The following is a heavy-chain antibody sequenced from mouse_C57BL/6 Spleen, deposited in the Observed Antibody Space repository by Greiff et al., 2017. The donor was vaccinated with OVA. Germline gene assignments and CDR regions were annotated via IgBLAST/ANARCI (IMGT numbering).Heavy chain of an antibody. V-gene: IGHV1-55*01. D-gene: IGHD4-1*02. CDR3: ARGINWN. CDR2: IFPGSGST. Sequence: VQLQQPGAELVKPGASVKMSCKASGYTFTSYWITWVKQRPGQGLEWIGDIFPGSGSTNYNEKFKCKATLTVDTSSSTAYLQLSSLTSEDSAVYYCARGINWNWGQGTTLTVSS. CDR1: GYTFTSYW. J-gene: IGHJ2*01.